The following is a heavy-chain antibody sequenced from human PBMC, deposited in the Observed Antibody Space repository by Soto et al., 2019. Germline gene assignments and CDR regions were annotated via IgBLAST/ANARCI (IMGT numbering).Heavy chain of an antibody. CDR3: ERAGYDILTGYFFPIYGMDV. J-gene: IGHJ6*02. Sequence: GASVKVSCKASGYIFTDYYMHWVRQAPGQELGWMGWINAYNGNTNYAQKLQGRVTMTTDTSTSTAYMELRSLRSDDTAVYYCERAGYDILTGYFFPIYGMDVWGQGTTVTVSS. CDR2: INAYNGNT. CDR1: GYIFTDYY. V-gene: IGHV1-18*04. D-gene: IGHD3-9*01.